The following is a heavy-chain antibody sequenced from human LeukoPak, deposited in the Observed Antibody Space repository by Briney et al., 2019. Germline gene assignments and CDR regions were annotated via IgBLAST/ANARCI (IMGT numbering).Heavy chain of an antibody. CDR2: IRQDGNEK. D-gene: IGHD1-1*01. J-gene: IGHJ4*02. Sequence: GGSLRLSCAASGFTFSTYWMSWVRQAPGKGLEWVANIRQDGNEKYYVDSVKGRFTISRDNAKNSLYLQMNSLRAEDTAVYFCASHHNWRFDHWGQGTLVTVSS. CDR1: GFTFSTYW. V-gene: IGHV3-7*03. CDR3: ASHHNWRFDH.